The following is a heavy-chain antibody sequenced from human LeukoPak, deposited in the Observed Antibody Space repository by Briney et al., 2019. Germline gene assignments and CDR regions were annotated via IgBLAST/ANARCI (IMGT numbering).Heavy chain of an antibody. CDR3: TRVGGYSYGYFDY. CDR2: IRSKAYGGTT. Sequence: GGSLRLSCTASGFTFGDYAMSWFRQAPGKGLEWVSFIRSKAYGGTTEYAASVKGRFTISRDDSKSIAYLQMNSLKTEDTAVYYCTRVGGYSYGYFDYWSQGTLVTVSS. D-gene: IGHD5-18*01. J-gene: IGHJ4*02. V-gene: IGHV3-49*03. CDR1: GFTFGDYA.